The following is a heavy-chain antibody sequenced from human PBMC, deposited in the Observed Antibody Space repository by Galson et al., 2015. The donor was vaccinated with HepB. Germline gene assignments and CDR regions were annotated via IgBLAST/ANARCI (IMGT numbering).Heavy chain of an antibody. J-gene: IGHJ4*02. Sequence: SLRLSCAASGFTFSSYSMNWVRQAPGKGLEWVSSISSSSSYIYYADSVKGRFTISRDNAKNSLYLQMNSLRAEDMAVYYCARDLPWGGAALLDYWGQGTLVTVSS. D-gene: IGHD6-6*01. CDR1: GFTFSSYS. CDR3: ARDLPWGGAALLDY. CDR2: ISSSSSYI. V-gene: IGHV3-21*01.